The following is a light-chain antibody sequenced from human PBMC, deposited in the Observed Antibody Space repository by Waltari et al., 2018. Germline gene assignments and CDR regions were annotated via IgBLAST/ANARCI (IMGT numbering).Light chain of an antibody. Sequence: DIQMTQSPSTLSAFVGDRVVITCRASQSISSWLAWYQQKPGQAPKLLIYRASSLQNGVQPRFSGSGSGTEFTLTINNLQPEDFASFYCQQYDSHPWTFGQGTKVEIK. CDR1: QSISSW. J-gene: IGKJ1*01. CDR2: RAS. CDR3: QQYDSHPWT. V-gene: IGKV1-5*03.